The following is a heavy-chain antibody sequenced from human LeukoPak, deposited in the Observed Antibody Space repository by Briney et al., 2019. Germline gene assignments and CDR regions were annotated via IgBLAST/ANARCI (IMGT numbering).Heavy chain of an antibody. CDR1: GFTFSSYS. J-gene: IGHJ3*02. CDR2: ISGSGGST. CDR3: AKEVCAANGVCYGGNDAFDI. D-gene: IGHD2-8*01. Sequence: PGGSLRLSCAASGFTFSSYSMNWVRQAPGKGLEWVSAISGSGGSTYYADSVKGRFTISRDNSKNTLYLQMNSLRAEDTAVYYCAKEVCAANGVCYGGNDAFDIWGQGTMVTVSS. V-gene: IGHV3-23*01.